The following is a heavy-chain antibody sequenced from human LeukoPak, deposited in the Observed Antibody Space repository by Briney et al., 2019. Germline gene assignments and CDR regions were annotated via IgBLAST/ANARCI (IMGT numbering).Heavy chain of an antibody. J-gene: IGHJ4*02. CDR2: IYYSGST. CDR3: ARSSSSWYYFDY. CDR1: GGSIGSYY. Sequence: SETLSLTCTVSGGSIGSYYWSWIRQPPGKGLEWIGYIYYSGSTNYNPSLKSRVTISVDTSKNQFSLKLSSVTAADTAVYYCARSSSSWYYFDYWGQGTLVTVSS. V-gene: IGHV4-59*08. D-gene: IGHD6-13*01.